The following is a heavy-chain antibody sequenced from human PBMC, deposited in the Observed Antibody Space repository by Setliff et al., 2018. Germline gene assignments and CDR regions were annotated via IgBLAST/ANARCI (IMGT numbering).Heavy chain of an antibody. Sequence: PSETLSLTCTVSGGSISSSSYYWGWIRQPPGKGLEWIGSIYYSGSTYYNPSLKSRVTISVDTSKNQFSLKLSSVTAADTAVYYCARLYGGYSGYWYFDLWGRGTLVTV. J-gene: IGHJ2*01. CDR2: IYYSGST. V-gene: IGHV4-39*07. D-gene: IGHD5-12*01. CDR3: ARLYGGYSGYWYFDL. CDR1: GGSISSSSYY.